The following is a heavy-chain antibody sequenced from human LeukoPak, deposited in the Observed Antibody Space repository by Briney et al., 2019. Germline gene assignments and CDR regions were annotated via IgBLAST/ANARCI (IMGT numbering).Heavy chain of an antibody. J-gene: IGHJ4*02. V-gene: IGHV4-59*01. D-gene: IGHD2-15*01. CDR1: GGSISSYY. CDR3: ARVTGYVIEDNFDY. Sequence: PSETLSLTCTVSGGSISSYYWSWIRQPPGKGLEWTGYIYYSGSTNYNPSLKSRVTISVDTSKNQFSLKLRSVTAADTAVYYCARVTGYVIEDNFDYWGQGTLVTVSS. CDR2: IYYSGST.